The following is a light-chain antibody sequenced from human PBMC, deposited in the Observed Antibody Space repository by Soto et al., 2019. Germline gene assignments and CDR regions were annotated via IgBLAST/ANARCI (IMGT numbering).Light chain of an antibody. V-gene: IGKV1D-16*01. Sequence: TQITQSPSSLSAAIGDRVTITFRASQGIGVRLAWFQQKPGKAPQYLIQSASTLQSGVPSRFSGTGSPTEFILTINSLQPDDVAIYYCLQGNSCPRTFGQGTNV. CDR3: LQGNSCPRT. J-gene: IGKJ1*01. CDR1: QGIGVR. CDR2: SAS.